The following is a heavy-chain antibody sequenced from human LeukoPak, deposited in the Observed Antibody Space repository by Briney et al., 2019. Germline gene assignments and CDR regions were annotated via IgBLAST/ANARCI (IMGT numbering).Heavy chain of an antibody. Sequence: GGSLRLSCTASGFTFGDYAMSWVRQAPGKGLEWVGFIRSKAYGGTTEYAASVKGRFTISRDDSKSIAYLQMNSLKTEDTAVYYCTRDPRGSYGPDAFDIRGQGTMVTVSS. V-gene: IGHV3-49*04. D-gene: IGHD1-26*01. CDR1: GFTFGDYA. CDR2: IRSKAYGGTT. J-gene: IGHJ3*02. CDR3: TRDPRGSYGPDAFDI.